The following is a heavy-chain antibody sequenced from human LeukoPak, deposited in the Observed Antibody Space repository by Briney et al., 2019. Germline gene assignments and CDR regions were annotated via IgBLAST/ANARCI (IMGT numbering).Heavy chain of an antibody. CDR1: GYTFTGYY. J-gene: IGHJ4*02. CDR3: ARAALIVGAYTFDY. V-gene: IGHV1-2*02. D-gene: IGHD1-26*01. Sequence: ASVTVSCKASGYTFTGYYMHWVRQAPGQGLEWMGWINPNSGGTNYAQKFQGRVTMTRDTSISTAYMELSRLRSDDTAAYYCARAALIVGAYTFDYWGQGTLVTVSS. CDR2: INPNSGGT.